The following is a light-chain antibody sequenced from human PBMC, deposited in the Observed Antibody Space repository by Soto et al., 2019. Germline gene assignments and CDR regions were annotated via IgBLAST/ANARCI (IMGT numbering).Light chain of an antibody. Sequence: EIVLTQSPATLSLSPGEGATLSCRASQSISNYLAWYQQKPGQAPRLLIYDASNRATGIPARFSGSGSGTDFTLTISSLEPEDFAVYYCQPRSNWPPYTFGQGTKLEI. CDR2: DAS. CDR1: QSISNY. V-gene: IGKV3-11*01. J-gene: IGKJ2*01. CDR3: QPRSNWPPYT.